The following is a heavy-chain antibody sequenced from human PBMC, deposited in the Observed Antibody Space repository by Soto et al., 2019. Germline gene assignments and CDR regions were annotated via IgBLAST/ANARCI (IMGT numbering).Heavy chain of an antibody. J-gene: IGHJ4*02. CDR2: INPSGGST. CDR3: ARGVPYYYDSSGSRRTFDY. V-gene: IGHV1-46*01. Sequence: ASVKVSCKASGYTFTSYYMHWVRQAPGQGLEWMGIINPSGGSTSYAQKFQGRVTMTRDTSTSTVYMELSSLRSEDTAVYYCARGVPYYYDSSGSRRTFDYWGQGTLVTVSS. CDR1: GYTFTSYY. D-gene: IGHD3-22*01.